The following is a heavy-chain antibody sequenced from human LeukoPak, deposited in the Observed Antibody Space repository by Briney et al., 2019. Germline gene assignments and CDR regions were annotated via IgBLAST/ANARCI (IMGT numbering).Heavy chain of an antibody. CDR2: IKSKTDGGTT. Sequence: GGSLRLSCAASGFTFSNAWMSWVRQAPGKGLEWVGRIKSKTDGGTTDYAAPVKGRFTISRDDSKNTLYLQMNSLKTEDTAVYYCTTVKAPRLEWLLAPIGGDYWGQGTLVTVSS. D-gene: IGHD3-3*01. J-gene: IGHJ4*02. V-gene: IGHV3-15*01. CDR3: TTVKAPRLEWLLAPIGGDY. CDR1: GFTFSNAW.